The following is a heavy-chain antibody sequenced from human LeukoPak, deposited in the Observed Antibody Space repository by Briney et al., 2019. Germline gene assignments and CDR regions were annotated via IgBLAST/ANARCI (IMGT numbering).Heavy chain of an antibody. CDR2: IYSGGST. Sequence: PGGSLRLSGAASGFTVSSNYWSWVGKAPGKGLGWVSVIYSGGSTYYADSVKGRFTISRDNSKNTLYLQMNSLRAEDTAVYYCARDHYDSSGSDYWGQGTLVTVSS. J-gene: IGHJ4*02. CDR3: ARDHYDSSGSDY. CDR1: GFTVSSNY. V-gene: IGHV3-53*01. D-gene: IGHD3-22*01.